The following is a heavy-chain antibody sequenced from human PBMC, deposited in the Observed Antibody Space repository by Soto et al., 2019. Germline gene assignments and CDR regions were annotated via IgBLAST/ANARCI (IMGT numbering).Heavy chain of an antibody. Sequence: GESLKISCKGSGYSFTSYWISWVRQMPGKGLEWMGRIGPSDSYTNYSPSFQGHVTISADKSISTAYLQWSSLKASDTAMYYCATPNRLIAAAGTXPLDMDVWGQGTTVTVSS. CDR2: IGPSDSYT. CDR3: ATPNRLIAAAGTXPLDMDV. CDR1: GYSFTSYW. D-gene: IGHD6-13*01. J-gene: IGHJ6*02. V-gene: IGHV5-10-1*01.